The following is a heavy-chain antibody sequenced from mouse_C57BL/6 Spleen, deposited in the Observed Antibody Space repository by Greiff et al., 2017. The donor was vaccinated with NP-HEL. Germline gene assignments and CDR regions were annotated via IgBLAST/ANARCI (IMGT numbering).Heavy chain of an antibody. CDR3: ARSANWDWYFDV. Sequence: QVQLQQSGPELVKPGASVKISCKASGYAFSSSWMNWVKQRPGKGLEWIGRIYPGDGDTNYNGKFKGKATLTADKSSSTAYMQLSSLTSEDSAVYFCARSANWDWYFDVWGTGTTVTVSS. J-gene: IGHJ1*03. D-gene: IGHD4-1*01. V-gene: IGHV1-82*01. CDR1: GYAFSSSW. CDR2: IYPGDGDT.